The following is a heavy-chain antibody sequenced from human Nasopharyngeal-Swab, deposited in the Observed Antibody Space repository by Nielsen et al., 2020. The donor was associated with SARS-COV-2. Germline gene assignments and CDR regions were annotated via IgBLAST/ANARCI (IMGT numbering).Heavy chain of an antibody. Sequence: GESLKISCAASGFTFSRYWMHWVRQAPGKGLVWVSRVNGDGSGTGHADSVKGRFTISRDNAKKSLFLQMNSLRAEDTAVYYCASEHPAEYALDVWGLGTTVTVS. V-gene: IGHV3-74*01. CDR1: GFTFSRYW. CDR3: ASEHPAEYALDV. J-gene: IGHJ6*02. CDR2: VNGDGSGT.